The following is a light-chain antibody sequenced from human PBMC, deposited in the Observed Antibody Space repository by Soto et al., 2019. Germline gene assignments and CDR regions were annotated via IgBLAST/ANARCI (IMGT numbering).Light chain of an antibody. V-gene: IGKV1-39*01. CDR3: QQAYDIPRT. J-gene: IGKJ1*01. Sequence: DIQMTKYQSSLSSSAGDRVTLTCRATQSISKYLNWYQQKPGKAPNLLIYSTSTLQSGVPSRFSGSGSGTDFTLTINSLQPEDFATYYCQQAYDIPRTFGQGTKVDIK. CDR1: QSISKY. CDR2: STS.